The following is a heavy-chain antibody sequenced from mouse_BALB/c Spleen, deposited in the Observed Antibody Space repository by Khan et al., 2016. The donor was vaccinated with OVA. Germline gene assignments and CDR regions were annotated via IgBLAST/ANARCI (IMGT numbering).Heavy chain of an antibody. V-gene: IGHV9-3-1*01. CDR3: ARVGYTGTMDC. CDR2: INTYTGAP. D-gene: IGHD2-2*01. CDR1: GFTFTNYG. Sequence: QIQLVQSGPELKKPGETVQISCKASGFTFTNYGMNWVKQAPGKGLKWMGWINTYTGAPTFADDFKGRFAFSLETSASTAYLQINSLKNEDTATYFCARVGYTGTMDCGGQGTSVTVAS. J-gene: IGHJ4*01.